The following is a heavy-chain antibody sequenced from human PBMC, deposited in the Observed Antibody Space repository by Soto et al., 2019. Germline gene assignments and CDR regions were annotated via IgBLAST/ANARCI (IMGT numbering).Heavy chain of an antibody. CDR1: GFTFSSYG. J-gene: IGHJ6*02. D-gene: IGHD3-10*01. V-gene: IGHV3-33*08. Sequence: GGSLRLSCAASGFTFSSYGMHWVRQAPGKGLEWVAVIWYDGSNKYYADSVKGRFTISGDNSKNTLYLQMNSLRAEDTAVYYCARMSDYGSARGLDYGMDVWGQGTTVTVS. CDR3: ARMSDYGSARGLDYGMDV. CDR2: IWYDGSNK.